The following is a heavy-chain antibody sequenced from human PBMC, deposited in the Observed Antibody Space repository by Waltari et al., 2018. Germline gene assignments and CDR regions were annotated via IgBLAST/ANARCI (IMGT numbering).Heavy chain of an antibody. J-gene: IGHJ2*01. CDR2: ISGSGGST. CDR3: AKDSGVLDVLLWFREISWYFDL. V-gene: IGHV3-23*01. CDR1: GFTFSSYA. Sequence: EVQLLESGGGLVQPGGSLRLSCAASGFTFSSYAMSWVRQAPGKGLEWVSAISGSGGSTYYADSVKGRFTISRDNSKNTLYLQMNSLRAEDTAVYYCAKDSGVLDVLLWFREISWYFDLWGRGTLVTVSS. D-gene: IGHD3-10*01.